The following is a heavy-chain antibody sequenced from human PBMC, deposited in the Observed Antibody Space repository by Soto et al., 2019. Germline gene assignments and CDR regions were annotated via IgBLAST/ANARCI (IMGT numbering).Heavy chain of an antibody. CDR3: AKDYGSSRYFFDY. J-gene: IGHJ4*02. Sequence: TLSLTGTVPRGSISRCGYYWIWIRQHPGKGLEWIGYIYYSGSTYYNPSLKSRVTISVDTSKNQFSLKLSSVTADDTAVYYCAKDYGSSRYFFDYWGQGALVTVSS. V-gene: IGHV4-31*02. CDR2: IYYSGST. CDR1: RGSISRCGYY. D-gene: IGHD6-19*01.